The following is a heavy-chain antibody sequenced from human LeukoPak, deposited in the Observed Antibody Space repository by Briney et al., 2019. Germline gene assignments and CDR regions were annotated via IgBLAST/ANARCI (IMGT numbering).Heavy chain of an antibody. V-gene: IGHV3-33*01. J-gene: IGHJ4*02. D-gene: IGHD2-8*01. CDR1: GFTFSGYA. CDR3: AREVNGAYYLDY. CDR2: IWSDGSNK. Sequence: GGSLRLSCAASGFTFSGYAMDWVRQAPGKGLEWVAVIWSDGSNKYYADSVEGRFTISRDNSKNTLHLQMDSLRAEDTAVYYCAREVNGAYYLDYWGQGTLVTVSS.